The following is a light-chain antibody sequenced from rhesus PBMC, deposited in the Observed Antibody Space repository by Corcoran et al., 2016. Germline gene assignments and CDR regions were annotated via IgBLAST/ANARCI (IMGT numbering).Light chain of an antibody. CDR3: QQHNSYPLT. J-gene: IGKJ4*01. CDR1: QGIGKY. CDR2: DTS. Sequence: DIQMTQSPSSLSASVGDTVTITCQARQGIGKYLTWYQQKPGKAPKVLIYDTSTLQSGVPSRFSGSGSGTEFTLTISRLQPEYFATYYCQQHNSYPLTFGGGAKVEIK. V-gene: IGKV1-25*01.